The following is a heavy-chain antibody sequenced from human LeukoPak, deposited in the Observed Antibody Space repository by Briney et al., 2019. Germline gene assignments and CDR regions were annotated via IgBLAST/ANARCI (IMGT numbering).Heavy chain of an antibody. CDR1: GGSTSEYY. Sequence: SETLSLTCNVSGGSTSEYYWSWIRQSPGKGLEWIGHFYSAGTTKYNPSFKSRVTISGDTSKNRVSLSLTSATAADSAVYYCAKEIVLMMSGHPSPYFMDVWGRGTTVAVSS. D-gene: IGHD2-8*01. CDR2: FYSAGTT. V-gene: IGHV4-59*01. J-gene: IGHJ6*03. CDR3: AKEIVLMMSGHPSPYFMDV.